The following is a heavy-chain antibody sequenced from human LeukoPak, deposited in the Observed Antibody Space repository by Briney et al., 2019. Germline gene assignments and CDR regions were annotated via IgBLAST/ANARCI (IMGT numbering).Heavy chain of an antibody. CDR1: GFTFSTES. D-gene: IGHD6-19*01. Sequence: PGGSLRLSCAASGFTFSTESMNWVRQAPGKGPEWVSSISGSSSYIYYADSVKGRFTISRDNAKNSLYLQMNSLRAEDTAVYYCASEETTNGGWTPNYWGQGTLVTVSS. V-gene: IGHV3-21*01. CDR2: ISGSSSYI. CDR3: ASEETTNGGWTPNY. J-gene: IGHJ4*02.